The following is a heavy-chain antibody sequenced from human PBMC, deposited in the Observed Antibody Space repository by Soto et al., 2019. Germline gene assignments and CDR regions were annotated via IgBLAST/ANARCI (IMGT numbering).Heavy chain of an antibody. J-gene: IGHJ6*03. Sequence: PGGSLRLSCAASGFTLRGYAMDWVRQAPGKGLEYVSGISSNGVGTYYANTVQGRFTISRDNSKNTVYLQMGSLRPDDMAVYYCARRARPDFYYMDVWGKGTTVTVSS. CDR3: ARRARPDFYYMDV. V-gene: IGHV3-64*01. CDR2: ISSNGVGT. D-gene: IGHD6-6*01. CDR1: GFTLRGYA.